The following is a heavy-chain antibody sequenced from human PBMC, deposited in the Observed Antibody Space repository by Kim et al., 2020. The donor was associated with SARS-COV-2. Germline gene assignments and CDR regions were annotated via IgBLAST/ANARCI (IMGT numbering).Heavy chain of an antibody. CDR2: IYYSGST. J-gene: IGHJ4*02. D-gene: IGHD6-25*01. Sequence: SQTLSLACTVSGGSISSYYWSWIRQPPGKGLEWIGYIYYSGSTNYNPSLKSRVTISVDTSKNQFSLKLSSVTAADTAVYYCARHSRQRLFPTLLYYFDYWGQGTLVTVSS. CDR3: ARHSRQRLFPTLLYYFDY. CDR1: GGSISSYY. V-gene: IGHV4-59*08.